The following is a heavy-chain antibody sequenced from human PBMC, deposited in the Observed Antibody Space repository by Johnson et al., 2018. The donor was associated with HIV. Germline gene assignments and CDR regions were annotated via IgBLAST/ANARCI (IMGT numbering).Heavy chain of an antibody. V-gene: IGHV3-66*02. Sequence: VQLVESGGGMVQPGGSLRLSCAASGLTVSTNYMSWVRQAPGRGLEWVSVIYSGGSTYYADSVKGRFTISRDNAKNSLYLQMNSLRAEDTAVYYCAARIAVADDDAFDIWGQGTMVTVSS. CDR3: AARIAVADDDAFDI. D-gene: IGHD6-19*01. CDR1: GLTVSTNY. J-gene: IGHJ3*02. CDR2: IYSGGST.